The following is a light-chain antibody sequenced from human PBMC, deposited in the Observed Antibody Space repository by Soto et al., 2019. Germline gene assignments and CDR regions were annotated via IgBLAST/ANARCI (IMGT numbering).Light chain of an antibody. CDR1: QSVSSN. V-gene: IGKV3-15*01. Sequence: EIVMTQSPATLSVSPGERATLSCRASQSVSSNLALYQQKPGQAPSLLIYGAYTRATGNPARFSGSGSGTEFTLTISSLQSEDFSVYYYQQYNNRPPYTFGQGTKLEIK. CDR2: GAY. CDR3: QQYNNRPPYT. J-gene: IGKJ2*01.